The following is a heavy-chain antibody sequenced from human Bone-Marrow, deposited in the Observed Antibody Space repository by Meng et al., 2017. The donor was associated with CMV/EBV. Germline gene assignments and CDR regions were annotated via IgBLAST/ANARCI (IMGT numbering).Heavy chain of an antibody. Sequence: QRQHWGAEFVNPSSPWCPTVAFYGGSFSGYYRSWIRQPPGKALWWIGKINHSGSTNYTTSLKSRVTISVDTSKNQFSLKLSSVTAADTAVYYCARCPYGRAWGQGTLVTVSS. CDR2: INHSGST. D-gene: IGHD4-17*01. CDR3: ARCPYGRA. CDR1: GGSFSGYY. V-gene: IGHV4-34*01. J-gene: IGHJ5*02.